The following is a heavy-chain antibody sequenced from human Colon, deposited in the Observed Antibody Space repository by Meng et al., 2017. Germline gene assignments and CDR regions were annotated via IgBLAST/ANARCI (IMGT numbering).Heavy chain of an antibody. D-gene: IGHD3-10*01. CDR1: GGSISTSGYY. CDR2: IYYSGST. Sequence: QVQLQESGPGLVKPSEALSLTCSVSGGSISTSGYYWGWIRQPPGKGLEWIGYIYYSGSTYYNPSLKSRVTISVDTSKNQFSLKLSSVTAADTAVYYCARHTVIMLRGVTPTNWFDPWGQGTLVTVSS. V-gene: IGHV4-39*01. J-gene: IGHJ5*02. CDR3: ARHTVIMLRGVTPTNWFDP.